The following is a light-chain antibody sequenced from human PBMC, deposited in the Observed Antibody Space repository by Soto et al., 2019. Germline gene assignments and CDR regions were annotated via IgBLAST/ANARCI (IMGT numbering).Light chain of an antibody. V-gene: IGKV1-39*01. J-gene: IGKJ4*01. CDR3: QQSFSTSIT. CDR1: QGISGY. Sequence: DIQMTQSPSSLSASLGDRATISRRASQGISGYLNWYQQKSGKAPRLLISGSSTLQSGVPSRFIGRGSETEFTLAISSLHPEDAATYYCQQSFSTSITFGRGTKV. CDR2: GSS.